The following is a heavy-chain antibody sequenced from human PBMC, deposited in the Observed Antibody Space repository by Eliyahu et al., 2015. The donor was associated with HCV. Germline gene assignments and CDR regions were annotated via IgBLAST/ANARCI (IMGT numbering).Heavy chain of an antibody. Sequence: EVQLVESGGGLAQPGGSLXXSCAASGXSISNHWXHWVRQAPGKGLVWVSRINNXASSTNYAESVKGRFTISRDNAKNTLYLQMDSLRAEDTAVYYCAREIAVVVPSSQMDSWGQGTLVTVSS. CDR2: INNXASST. CDR3: AREIAVVVPSSQMDS. CDR1: GXSISNHW. D-gene: IGHD2-21*02. J-gene: IGHJ5*01. V-gene: IGHV3-74*01.